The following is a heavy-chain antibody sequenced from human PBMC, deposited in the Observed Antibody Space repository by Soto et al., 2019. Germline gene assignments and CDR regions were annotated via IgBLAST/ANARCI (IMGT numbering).Heavy chain of an antibody. CDR2: IKEDGSEK. CDR3: ARDLGAPGRGSAVGYYYHYGMDV. J-gene: IGHJ6*02. CDR1: EFTFSSYW. D-gene: IGHD2-2*01. V-gene: IGHV3-7*05. Sequence: EVQPVESGGGLVQPGGSLRLSCAASEFTFSSYWMNWVRQAPGKGLEWVANIKEDGSEKYYVDSVKGRFTISRDNAKNSLYLQMNSLRGEDTAVYYCARDLGAPGRGSAVGYYYHYGMDVWGQGTTVTVSS.